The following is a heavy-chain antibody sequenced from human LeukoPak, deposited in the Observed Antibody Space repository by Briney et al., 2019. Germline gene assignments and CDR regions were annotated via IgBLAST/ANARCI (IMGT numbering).Heavy chain of an antibody. V-gene: IGHV1-18*01. CDR1: GYSFNSQG. J-gene: IGHJ4*02. CDR3: ARVLTITFPDY. Sequence: ASVKVSCKASGYSFNSQGMNWVRQAPGQGLEWMGWISAYNGNTNYAQKLQGRVTMTTDTSTSTAYMELRSLRSDDTAVYYCARVLTITFPDYWGQGTLVTVSS. D-gene: IGHD3-16*01. CDR2: ISAYNGNT.